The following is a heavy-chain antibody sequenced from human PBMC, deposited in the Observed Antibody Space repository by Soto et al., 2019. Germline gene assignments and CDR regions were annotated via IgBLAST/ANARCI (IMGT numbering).Heavy chain of an antibody. CDR2: IVGSGGNI. CDR3: AKPDLSAVAGRSDAFDV. Sequence: EVQLLESGGGLVQPGGSLRLSCAASGFTFSNYAMSWVRQAPGKGLEWVSAIVGSGGNIYYADSVKGRFTISSDNSKTTLYLQMHSLRVEDTAVYYCAKPDLSAVAGRSDAFDVWGQGTMVTVSS. CDR1: GFTFSNYA. D-gene: IGHD6-19*01. V-gene: IGHV3-23*01. J-gene: IGHJ3*01.